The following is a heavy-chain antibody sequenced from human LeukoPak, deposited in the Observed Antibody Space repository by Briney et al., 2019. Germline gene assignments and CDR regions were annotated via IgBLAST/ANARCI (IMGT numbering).Heavy chain of an antibody. CDR3: AKAPSGYYYYFDY. CDR2: INSDGSST. J-gene: IGHJ4*02. D-gene: IGHD3-22*01. Sequence: GGSLRLSCAASGFTFSNYWMHWVRQAPGKGLVWVSRINSDGSSTSYADSVKGRFTISRDNSKNTLYLQMNSLRAEDTAVYYCAKAPSGYYYYFDYWGQGTLVTVSS. V-gene: IGHV3-74*01. CDR1: GFTFSNYW.